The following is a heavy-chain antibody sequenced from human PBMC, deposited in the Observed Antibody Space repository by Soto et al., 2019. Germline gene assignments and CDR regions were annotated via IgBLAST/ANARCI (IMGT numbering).Heavy chain of an antibody. CDR1: GFTFSSYG. CDR3: ARENVTGIAVAGFVRVYYYGMDD. CDR2: IWYDGSNK. D-gene: IGHD6-19*01. Sequence: PGGSLRLSCAASGFTFSSYGMHWVRAAPGKGLEWVAVIWYDGSNKYYADSVKGRFTISRDNSKNTLYLQMNSLRAEDTAVYYCARENVTGIAVAGFVRVYYYGMDDWGQGTTVTVSS. J-gene: IGHJ6*02. V-gene: IGHV3-33*01.